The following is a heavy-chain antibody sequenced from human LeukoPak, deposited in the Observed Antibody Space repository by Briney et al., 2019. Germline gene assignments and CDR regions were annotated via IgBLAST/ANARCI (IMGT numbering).Heavy chain of an antibody. CDR1: GFTFSSYW. CDR2: INSDGSST. V-gene: IGHV3-74*01. D-gene: IGHD2-15*01. CDR3: ARDRDIVGYMDV. Sequence: QPGGSLRLSCAASGFTFSSYWVHWVRQAPGKGLVWVSRINSDGSSTSYADSVKGRFTISRDNAKNTLYLQMNSLRAEDTAVYYCARDRDIVGYMDVWGKGTTVTVSS. J-gene: IGHJ6*03.